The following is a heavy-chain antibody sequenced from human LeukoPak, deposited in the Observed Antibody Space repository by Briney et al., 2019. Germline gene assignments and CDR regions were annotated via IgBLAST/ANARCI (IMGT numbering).Heavy chain of an antibody. V-gene: IGHV1-2*02. CDR3: ARNYGGPAGAYDY. D-gene: IGHD4-17*01. Sequence: ASVKVSCKASGYTFTGYYMHWVRQAPGQGLEWMGWINPNSGGTNYAQKLQGRVTMTTDTSTSTAYMELRSLRSDDTAVYYCARNYGGPAGAYDYWGQGTLVTVSS. J-gene: IGHJ4*02. CDR2: INPNSGGT. CDR1: GYTFTGYY.